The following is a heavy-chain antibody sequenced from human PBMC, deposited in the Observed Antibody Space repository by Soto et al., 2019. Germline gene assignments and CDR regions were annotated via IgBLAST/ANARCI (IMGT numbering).Heavy chain of an antibody. D-gene: IGHD3-22*01. CDR3: AREYYYDSSGSFDY. CDR2: ISAYNGNT. Sequence: ASVKVSCKASGCTFTSYGISWVRQAPGQGLEWMGWISAYNGNTNYAQKLQGRVTMTTDTSTSTAYMELRSLRSDDTAVYYCAREYYYDSSGSFDYWGQGTLVTVSS. J-gene: IGHJ4*02. V-gene: IGHV1-18*01. CDR1: GCTFTSYG.